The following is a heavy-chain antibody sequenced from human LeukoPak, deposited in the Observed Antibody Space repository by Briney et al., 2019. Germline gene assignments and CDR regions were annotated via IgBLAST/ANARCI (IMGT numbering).Heavy chain of an antibody. CDR2: INHSGST. J-gene: IGHJ4*02. Sequence: SETLSLTWAVYGGSFSGYYWSWIRQPPGKGLEWIGEINHSGSTNYNPSLKSRFTISVDTSKNQFSLKLSSVTAADTAVYYCARGVSSGHTYYFDYWGQGTLVTVSS. CDR1: GGSFSGYY. V-gene: IGHV4-34*01. D-gene: IGHD6-19*01. CDR3: ARGVSSGHTYYFDY.